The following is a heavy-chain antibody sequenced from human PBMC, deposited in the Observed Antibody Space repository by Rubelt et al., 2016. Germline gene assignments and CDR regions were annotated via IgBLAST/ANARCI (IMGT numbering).Heavy chain of an antibody. Sequence: QITLKESGPTLVKPTQTLTLTCTFSGFSLSTSGVGVGWIRQPPGKALEWLALIYWNDDKRYSPSLKSRLTCTKETSKNHVVLTMTNMDPVGTATYYCAHSKAYSSSSSLADAFDIWGQGTMVTVSS. V-gene: IGHV2-5*01. D-gene: IGHD6-6*01. CDR3: AHSKAYSSSSSLADAFDI. J-gene: IGHJ3*02. CDR1: GFSLSTSGVG. CDR2: IYWNDDK.